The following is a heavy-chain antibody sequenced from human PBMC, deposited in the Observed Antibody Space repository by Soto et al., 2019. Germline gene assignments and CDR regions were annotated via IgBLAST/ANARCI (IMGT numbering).Heavy chain of an antibody. V-gene: IGHV4-30-4*01. Sequence: SETLSLTCTVSGGSISSGDYYWSWIRQPPGKGLEWIGYIYYSGSTYYNPSLKSRVTISVDTSKNQFSLKLSSVTAADTAVYYCARADRNNWNDGDYYAMDVWGQGTTVTVSS. D-gene: IGHD1-20*01. CDR3: ARADRNNWNDGDYYAMDV. CDR2: IYYSGST. J-gene: IGHJ6*02. CDR1: GGSISSGDYY.